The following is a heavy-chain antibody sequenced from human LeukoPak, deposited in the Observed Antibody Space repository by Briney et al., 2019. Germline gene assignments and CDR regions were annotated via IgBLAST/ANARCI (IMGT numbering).Heavy chain of an antibody. Sequence: GGSLRLSCAASGFTFSSYGMHWVRQAPGKGLEWVAVISYDGSNKYYADSVKGRFTISRDNSKNTLYLQMNSLRAEDTAVYYCAVDVPNFDYWGQGTLVTVSS. CDR1: GFTFSSYG. J-gene: IGHJ4*02. CDR3: AVDVPNFDY. D-gene: IGHD2-2*01. V-gene: IGHV3-30*03. CDR2: ISYDGSNK.